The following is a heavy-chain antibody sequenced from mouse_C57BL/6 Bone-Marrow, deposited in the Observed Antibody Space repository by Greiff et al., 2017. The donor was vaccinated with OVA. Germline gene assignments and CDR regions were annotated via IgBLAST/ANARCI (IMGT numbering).Heavy chain of an antibody. D-gene: IGHD1-1*01. CDR3: AREGDYYGSSYVGYFDV. Sequence: QVQLQQSGPELVKPGASVKLSCKASGYTFTSYGISWVKQRTGQGLEWIGEIYPRSGNTYYNEKFKGKATLTADKSSSAAYMELRSLTSEDSAVYFCAREGDYYGSSYVGYFDVWGTGTTVTVSS. V-gene: IGHV1-81*01. CDR2: IYPRSGNT. J-gene: IGHJ1*03. CDR1: GYTFTSYG.